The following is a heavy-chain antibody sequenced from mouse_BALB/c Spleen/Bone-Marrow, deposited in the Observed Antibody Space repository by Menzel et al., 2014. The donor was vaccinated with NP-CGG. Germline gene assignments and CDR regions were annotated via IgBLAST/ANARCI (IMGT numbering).Heavy chain of an antibody. D-gene: IGHD1-1*01. CDR3: ARPLDYYGSSPFYAMDY. V-gene: IGHV5-12-1*01. J-gene: IGHJ4*01. Sequence: EVQGVESGGGLVKPGGSLKLSCAASGFAFSSYDMSWVRQTPEKRLEWVAYISSGGGSTYYPDTVKGRFTISRDNAKNTLYLQMSSLKSEDTAMYYCARPLDYYGSSPFYAMDYWGQGTSVTVSS. CDR2: ISSGGGST. CDR1: GFAFSSYD.